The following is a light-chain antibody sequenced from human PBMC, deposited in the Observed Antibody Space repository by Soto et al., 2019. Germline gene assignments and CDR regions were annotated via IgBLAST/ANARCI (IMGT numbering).Light chain of an antibody. CDR3: GTWDSSLSAVV. V-gene: IGLV1-51*01. J-gene: IGLJ2*01. CDR1: SSNIGNNY. Sequence: QSVLTQPPSVSAAPGQKVTISCSGSSSNIGNNYVSWYQQLPGTAPKLLIYDNNKRPSGMPDRFSGSKSCTSATLVITGLHNGDEADYYCGTWDSSLSAVVFGGGTKLTVL. CDR2: DNN.